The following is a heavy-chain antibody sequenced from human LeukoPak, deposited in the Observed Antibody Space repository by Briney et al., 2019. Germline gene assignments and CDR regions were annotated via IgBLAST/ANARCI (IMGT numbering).Heavy chain of an antibody. CDR1: GFTFSKNA. CDR2: LSGSGADT. V-gene: IGHV3-23*01. D-gene: IGHD2-2*01. J-gene: IGHJ4*02. Sequence: GGSLRLSCAASGFTFSKNAMSWVRQAPGKGLEWVSSLSGSGADTYYADSVKGRFTISRDNAKNTAYLQMNSLRAEDTAVCYCAKDPYGTRYFDYWGQGTLVTAS. CDR3: AKDPYGTRYFDY.